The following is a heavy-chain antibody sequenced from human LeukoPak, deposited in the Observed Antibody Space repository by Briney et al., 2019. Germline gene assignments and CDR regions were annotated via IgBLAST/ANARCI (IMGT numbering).Heavy chain of an antibody. J-gene: IGHJ5*02. V-gene: IGHV4-31*03. CDR1: GGSISSGGYY. CDR3: ARVERSLAWFDP. Sequence: SETLSLTCSASGGSISSGGYYWSWIRQHPGKGLEWVGYIYYSGTTYYNPSLRSRVTIALDTSQNQFSLKLSSVTAADTAVYYCARVERSLAWFDPWGQGALVTVSS. D-gene: IGHD1-1*01. CDR2: IYYSGTT.